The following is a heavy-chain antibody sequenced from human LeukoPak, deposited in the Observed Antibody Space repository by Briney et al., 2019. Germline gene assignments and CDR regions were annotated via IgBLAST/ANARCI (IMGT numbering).Heavy chain of an antibody. D-gene: IGHD2-8*01. CDR3: ARDNNGNAFEY. V-gene: IGHV1-2*02. Sequence: ASVKVSCKASGYTFTSYYMHWMRQAPGQGLEWVGWIFPNSGATDYAQKFRGRVTMTSDRSISTAYMEVSRLTSDDTAIYLCARDNNGNAFEYWGQGTLVTVSS. CDR1: GYTFTSYY. CDR2: IFPNSGAT. J-gene: IGHJ4*02.